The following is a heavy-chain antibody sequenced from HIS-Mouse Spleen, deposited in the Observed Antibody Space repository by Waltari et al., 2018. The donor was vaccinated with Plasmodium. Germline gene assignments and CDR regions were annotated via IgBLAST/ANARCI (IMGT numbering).Heavy chain of an antibody. V-gene: IGHV3-7*01. CDR2: INQDGSEK. CDR1: GFTFSSYW. J-gene: IGHJ2*01. CDR3: ASSWYWYFDL. Sequence: EVQLVESGGGLVQPGGSLRLSCAASGFTFSSYWMSWVRQAPGKGLEWVANINQDGSEKYYVDSVKGRFTIARDNAKNSRYLQMNSLRAEDTAVYYGASSWYWYFDLWGRGTLVTVSS. D-gene: IGHD6-13*01.